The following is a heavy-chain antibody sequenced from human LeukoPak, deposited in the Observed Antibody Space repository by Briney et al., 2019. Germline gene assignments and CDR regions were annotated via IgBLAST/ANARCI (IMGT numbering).Heavy chain of an antibody. J-gene: IGHJ2*01. D-gene: IGHD5-18*01. CDR2: ISHDGRNE. CDR3: ATDSPYSYADL. Sequence: GRSLRLSCTASGFTLSSHGMHWVRQAPGKGLKWVAVISHDGRNEYYADSMRGRFTVSRDNSKNTLYLQMNSVRAEDTAVYYCATDSPYSYADLWGRGTLVTVSS. V-gene: IGHV3-30*03. CDR1: GFTLSSHG.